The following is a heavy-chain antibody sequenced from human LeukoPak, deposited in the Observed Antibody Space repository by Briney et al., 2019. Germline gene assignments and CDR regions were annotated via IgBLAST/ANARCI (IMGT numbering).Heavy chain of an antibody. CDR2: INHGGSA. Sequence: PSETLSLTCAVYGGSFSGYYWSWIRQPPGKGLEWLGEINHGGSANYNPSLKSRVTISVDTSKNQFSLKLSSVTAADTAVYHCARGPRRAAAAPEYWGQGTLATVSS. J-gene: IGHJ4*02. CDR1: GGSFSGYY. V-gene: IGHV4-34*01. D-gene: IGHD6-13*01. CDR3: ARGPRRAAAAPEY.